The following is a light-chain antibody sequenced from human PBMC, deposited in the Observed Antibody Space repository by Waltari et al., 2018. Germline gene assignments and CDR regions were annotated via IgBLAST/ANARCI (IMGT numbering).Light chain of an antibody. CDR2: GAS. CDR3: QRYSNSPLT. Sequence: VILTQSPATLSLSPAERATLSCRASQSVANYLAWYQQKPGQAPRLLIYGASSRATGIPDWFSGTGSGTEFTLTISSLEPEDFAVYFCQRYSNSPLTFGGGTKVEIK. J-gene: IGKJ4*01. V-gene: IGKV3-11*01. CDR1: QSVANY.